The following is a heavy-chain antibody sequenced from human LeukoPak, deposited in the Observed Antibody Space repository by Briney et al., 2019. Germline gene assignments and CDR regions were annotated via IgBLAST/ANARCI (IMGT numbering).Heavy chain of an antibody. Sequence: SETLSLTCTVSGGSLSSRSYYWGWIRQPPGKGLEWIGSIYYSGNTYYNPSLKSRVTISVDTSKNQFSLRLSSVTAADTAVYYCARLGGAFDIWGQATMVTVSS. D-gene: IGHD1-26*01. CDR3: ARLGGAFDI. CDR1: GGSLSSRSYY. V-gene: IGHV4-39*01. CDR2: IYYSGNT. J-gene: IGHJ3*02.